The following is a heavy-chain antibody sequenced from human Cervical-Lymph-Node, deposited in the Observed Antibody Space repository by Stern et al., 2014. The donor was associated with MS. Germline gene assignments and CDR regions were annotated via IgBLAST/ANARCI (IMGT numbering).Heavy chain of an antibody. CDR2: IIPIFGTA. V-gene: IGHV1-69*01. D-gene: IGHD3-16*02. CDR1: GGTFSSYA. CDR3: ARGAYDYVWGSYRPHWFDP. Sequence: VQLVESGAKVKKPGSSVKVSCKASGGTFSSYAISWVRQAPGQGLEWMGGIIPIFGTANYAQKFQGRVTITADESTSTAYMELSSLRSEDTAVYYCARGAYDYVWGSYRPHWFDPWGQGTLVTVSS. J-gene: IGHJ5*02.